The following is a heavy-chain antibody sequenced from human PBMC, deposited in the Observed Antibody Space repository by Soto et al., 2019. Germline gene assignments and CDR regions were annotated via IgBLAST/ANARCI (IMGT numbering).Heavy chain of an antibody. Sequence: SGGSLRLSCAASGFTFSSKTMTWVRQAPGKGLEWVSSISGSSTFVYYADSVKGRFTISRDNANNSLSLQMNSLRADDTAVYYCARDQGYYDSSGYFDYWGQGTLVTVSS. D-gene: IGHD3-22*01. CDR2: ISGSSTFV. CDR1: GFTFSSKT. V-gene: IGHV3-21*01. CDR3: ARDQGYYDSSGYFDY. J-gene: IGHJ4*02.